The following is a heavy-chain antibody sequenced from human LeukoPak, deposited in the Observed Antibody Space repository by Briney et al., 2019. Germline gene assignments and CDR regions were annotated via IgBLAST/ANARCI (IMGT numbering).Heavy chain of an antibody. J-gene: IGHJ3*02. V-gene: IGHV3-30*18. CDR2: ISYDGSNK. CDR3: AKGRTYYYDSRSRGPGAFDI. D-gene: IGHD3-22*01. CDR1: GFTFSSYG. Sequence: GGSLRLSCAASGFTFSSYGMHWVRQAPGKGLEWVAVISYDGSNKYYADSVKGRFTISRDNSKNTLYLQMNSLRAEDTAVYYCAKGRTYYYDSRSRGPGAFDIWGQGTMVTVSS.